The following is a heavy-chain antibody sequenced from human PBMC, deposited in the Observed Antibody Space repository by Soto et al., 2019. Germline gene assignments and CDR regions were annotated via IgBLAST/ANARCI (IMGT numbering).Heavy chain of an antibody. CDR3: ARDRETYYYDSSGSIDC. D-gene: IGHD3-22*01. V-gene: IGHV1-2*02. CDR1: GYTFTGYY. Sequence: VASVKVSCKASGYTFTGYYMHWVRQAPGQGLEWMGWINPNSGGTNYAQKFQGRVTMTRDTSISTAYMELSRLRSDDTAVYYCARDRETYYYDSSGSIDCWGQGTLVTVSS. J-gene: IGHJ4*02. CDR2: INPNSGGT.